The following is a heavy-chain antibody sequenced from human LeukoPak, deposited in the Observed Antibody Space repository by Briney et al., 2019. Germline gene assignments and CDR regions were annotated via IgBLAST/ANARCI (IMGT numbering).Heavy chain of an antibody. CDR3: AKVETAAAATLRGFDY. Sequence: GGSLRLSCAASGFTFSSYAMSWVRQAPGKGLEWASSIGGSGGSTYYADSVKGRFTISRDNSKNTLSLQMNSLRAEDTAVYYCAKVETAAAATLRGFDYWGQGTLVTVSS. CDR2: IGGSGGST. CDR1: GFTFSSYA. D-gene: IGHD6-13*01. V-gene: IGHV3-23*01. J-gene: IGHJ4*02.